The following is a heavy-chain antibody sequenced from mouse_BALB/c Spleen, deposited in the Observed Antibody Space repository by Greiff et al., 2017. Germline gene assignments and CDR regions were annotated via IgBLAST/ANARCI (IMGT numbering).Heavy chain of an antibody. CDR2: INSNGGST. J-gene: IGHJ3*01. CDR1: GFTFSSYG. CDR3: ATVAY. V-gene: IGHV5-6-3*01. D-gene: IGHD1-1*01. Sequence: DVKLVESGGGLVQPGGSLKLSCAASGFTFSSYGMSWVRQTPDKRLELVATINSNGGSTYYPDSVKGRSTISRDNAKNTLYLQMSSLKSEDTAMYYCATVAYWGQGTLVTVSA.